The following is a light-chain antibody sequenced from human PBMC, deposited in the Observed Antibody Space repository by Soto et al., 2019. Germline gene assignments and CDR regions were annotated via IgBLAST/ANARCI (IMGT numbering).Light chain of an antibody. CDR2: EVH. J-gene: IGLJ2*01. CDR1: SSDVGTYDR. Sequence: QSALTQPPSVSGSPGQSVTISCIGSSSDVGTYDRVSWYQAPPGTAPKLIIYEVHYRPSGVPDRFSGSKSGNTASLTISGLQALDEADYSCSAFATSTPFLFRGGTKLTVL. V-gene: IGLV2-18*02. CDR3: SAFATSTPFL.